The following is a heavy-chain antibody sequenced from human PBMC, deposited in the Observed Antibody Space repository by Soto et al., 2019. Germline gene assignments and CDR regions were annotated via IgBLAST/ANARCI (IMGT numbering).Heavy chain of an antibody. CDR1: GLTFSSYA. CDR3: ANRNNEWYFDY. CDR2: ISGSGGST. J-gene: IGHJ4*02. V-gene: IGHV3-23*01. D-gene: IGHD3-3*01. Sequence: PGGSMRLSCAASGLTFSSYAMSWVRQAPGKGLEWVSAISGSGGSTYYADSVKGRFTISRDNSKNTLYLQMNSLRAEDTAVYYCANRNNEWYFDYWGQGTLVTVSS.